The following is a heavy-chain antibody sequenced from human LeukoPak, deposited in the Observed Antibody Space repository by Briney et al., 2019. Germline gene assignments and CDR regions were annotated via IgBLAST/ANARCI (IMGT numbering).Heavy chain of an antibody. CDR2: ISAYNGNT. J-gene: IGHJ4*02. CDR1: GYTFTIYG. CDR3: ARSPGDYDFWSGYYTSAVGLYFDY. D-gene: IGHD3-3*01. Sequence: ASVKVSCKASGYTFTIYGISWVRQAPGQGLEWMGWISAYNGNTNYAQKLQGRVTMTTDTSTSTAYMELRSLRSDDTAVYYCARSPGDYDFWSGYYTSAVGLYFDYWGQGTLVTVSS. V-gene: IGHV1-18*01.